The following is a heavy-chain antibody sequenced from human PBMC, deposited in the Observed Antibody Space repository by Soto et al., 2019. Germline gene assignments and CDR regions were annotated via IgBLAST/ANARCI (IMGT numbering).Heavy chain of an antibody. CDR1: GYTFTSYD. V-gene: IGHV1-8*01. CDR3: ATVGIAVAGIVYYYGMDG. J-gene: IGHJ6*01. Sequence: ASVKVSCKASGYTFTSYDINWVRQATGQGLEWMGWMNPNSGNTGYAQKFQGRVTMTRNTSISTAYMELSSLRSEDTAVYYCATVGIAVAGIVYYYGMDGWGQGTMVTVSS. D-gene: IGHD6-19*01. CDR2: MNPNSGNT.